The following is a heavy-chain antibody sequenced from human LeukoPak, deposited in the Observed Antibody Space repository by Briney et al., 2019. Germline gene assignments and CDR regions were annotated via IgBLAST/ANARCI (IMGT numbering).Heavy chain of an antibody. V-gene: IGHV3-30*02. CDR2: IRFDGSYN. J-gene: IGHJ6*03. CDR1: RFTFSSYG. Sequence: PGGSLRLAWAASRFTFSSYGMDWVRQAPGEWLEWVAFIRFDGSYNYYGDSVKGRFTISRDNSKNTLYLQMNSLRAEDTAVYYCAKDGGIAARLIYYYYYMDVWGKGTTVTVSS. D-gene: IGHD6-6*01. CDR3: AKDGGIAARLIYYYYYMDV.